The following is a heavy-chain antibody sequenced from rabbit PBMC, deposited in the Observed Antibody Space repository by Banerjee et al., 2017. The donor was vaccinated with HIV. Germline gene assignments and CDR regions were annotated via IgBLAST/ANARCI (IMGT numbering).Heavy chain of an antibody. D-gene: IGHD8-1*01. CDR3: VSGSDYSFKL. V-gene: IGHV1S45*01. CDR1: GFSFSSSYW. Sequence: QEQLEESGGDLVKPEGSLTLTCTASGFSFSSSYWIYWVRQAPGKGLEWIACIYAGSGSTYYASWAKGRFTISKTSSTTVTLQMTSLTAADTATYFCVSGSDYSFKLWGPGTLVTVS. J-gene: IGHJ4*01. CDR2: IYAGSGST.